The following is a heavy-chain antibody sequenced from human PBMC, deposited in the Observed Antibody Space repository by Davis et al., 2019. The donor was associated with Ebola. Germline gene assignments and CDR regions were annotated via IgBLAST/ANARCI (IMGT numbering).Heavy chain of an antibody. J-gene: IGHJ4*02. CDR1: GFTFSAHA. CDR2: ISSSSSYI. CDR3: ARGLRWLQPNFDY. Sequence: GGSLRLSCAASGFTFSAHAMNWVRQAPGKGLEWVSSISSSSSYIYYADSVKGRFTISRDNAKNSLYLQMNSLRAEDTAVYYCARGLRWLQPNFDYWGQGTLVTVSS. V-gene: IGHV3-21*01. D-gene: IGHD5-24*01.